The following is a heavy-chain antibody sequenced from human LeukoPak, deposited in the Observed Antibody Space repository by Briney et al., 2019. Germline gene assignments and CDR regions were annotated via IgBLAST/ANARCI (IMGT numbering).Heavy chain of an antibody. CDR2: IRSTTDGGTT. V-gene: IGHV3-15*01. D-gene: IGHD1-26*01. CDR3: TTDLRWELPNFDY. Sequence: GGSLRLSCAASRFTFSNAWMSWVRQAPGKGLEWVGRIRSTTDGGTTDYAAPVKGRFTISRDDSKNTLYLQMNSLKTEDTAVYYCTTDLRWELPNFDYWGQGTLVTVSS. CDR1: RFTFSNAW. J-gene: IGHJ4*02.